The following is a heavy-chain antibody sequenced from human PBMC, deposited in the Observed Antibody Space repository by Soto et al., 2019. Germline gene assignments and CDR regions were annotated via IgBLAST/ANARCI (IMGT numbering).Heavy chain of an antibody. Sequence: QVQLVESGGGVVQPGRSLRLSCAASGFTFSSYAMHWVRQAPGKGLEWVAVISYDGSNKYYADSVKGRFTISRDNSKNPLYLQMNSLRAEDTAVYYCARAYEGDCFDYWGQGTLVTVSS. CDR2: ISYDGSNK. J-gene: IGHJ4*02. CDR3: ARAYEGDCFDY. V-gene: IGHV3-30-3*01. CDR1: GFTFSSYA. D-gene: IGHD3-16*01.